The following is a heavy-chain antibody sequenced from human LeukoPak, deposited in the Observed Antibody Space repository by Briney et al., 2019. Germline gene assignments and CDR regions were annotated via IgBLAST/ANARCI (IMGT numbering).Heavy chain of an antibody. CDR3: ARDRQDGVFDY. D-gene: IGHD3-10*01. V-gene: IGHV3-74*01. CDR1: GFTFSSYW. Sequence: PGGSLRLSCAASGFTFSSYWMHWVRQAPGKGRGWVSRINSEGSSTNYADSVKGRFTISRDNAKNTLYLQMNSLRADDTAVYYCARDRQDGVFDYWGQGTLVTVSS. J-gene: IGHJ4*02. CDR2: INSEGSST.